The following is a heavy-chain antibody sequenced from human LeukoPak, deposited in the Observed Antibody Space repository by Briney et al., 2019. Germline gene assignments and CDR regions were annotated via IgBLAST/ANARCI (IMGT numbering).Heavy chain of an antibody. CDR1: GGSISSGDYY. V-gene: IGHV4-30-4*01. CDR3: ARDASYSSVPGEGFDY. J-gene: IGHJ4*02. D-gene: IGHD6-19*01. Sequence: KSSETLSLTCTVSGGSISSGDYYWSWIRQPPGKGLEWIGYIYYSGSTYYNPSLKSRVTISVDTSKNQFSLKLSSVTAADTAVYYCARDASYSSVPGEGFDYWGQGTLVTVSS. CDR2: IYYSGST.